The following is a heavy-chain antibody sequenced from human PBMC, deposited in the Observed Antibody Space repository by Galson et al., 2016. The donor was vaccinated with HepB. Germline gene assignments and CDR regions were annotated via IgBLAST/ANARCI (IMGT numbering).Heavy chain of an antibody. CDR2: INAGNGHT. CDR1: GYTFSSSA. Sequence: SVKVSCKASGYTFSSSAMHWVRQAPGQRLEWMGWINAGNGHTKYSQKFQGRVTITRDTSANTAYIELSSLRSEDTAVYYRGRACSYGPEYFHHWGQGTLVTVSS. J-gene: IGHJ1*01. D-gene: IGHD5-18*01. V-gene: IGHV1-3*01. CDR3: GRACSYGPEYFHH.